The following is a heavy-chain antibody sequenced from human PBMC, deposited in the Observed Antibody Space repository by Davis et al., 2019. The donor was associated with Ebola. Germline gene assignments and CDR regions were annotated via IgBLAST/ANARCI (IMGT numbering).Heavy chain of an antibody. CDR2: INHSGST. D-gene: IGHD1-7*01. Sequence: MPSETLSLTCAVNGGSFSGHYWSWIRQPPGKGLEWIGEINHSGSTTYNPSLQSRVTISVDRSKNQCSLSLNSVTAADTAVYYCARGRSNWNYVPYGMDVWGKGTTVTVSS. J-gene: IGHJ6*04. CDR1: GGSFSGHY. V-gene: IGHV4-34*01. CDR3: ARGRSNWNYVPYGMDV.